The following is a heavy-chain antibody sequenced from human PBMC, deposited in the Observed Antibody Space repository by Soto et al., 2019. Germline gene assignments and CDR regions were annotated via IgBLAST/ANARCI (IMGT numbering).Heavy chain of an antibody. CDR2: IFHSGST. CDR1: GGSISSGDYY. CDR3: ARGRGYYGPTGAFDI. V-gene: IGHV4-30-4*01. D-gene: IGHD3-10*01. Sequence: QVQLQESGPGLVKPSQTLSLTCTVSGGSISSGDYYWSWIRQPPGKGLEWIGNIFHSGSTYYNPSLKSRVTISVDTSKNQFSLKLSSVSATDTAVYDCARGRGYYGPTGAFDIWGQGTMVTVSS. J-gene: IGHJ3*02.